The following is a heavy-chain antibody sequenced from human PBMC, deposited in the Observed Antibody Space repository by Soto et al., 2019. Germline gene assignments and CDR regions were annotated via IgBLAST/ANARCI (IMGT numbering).Heavy chain of an antibody. D-gene: IGHD1-26*01. V-gene: IGHV5-51*01. CDR1: GYSFTSYW. J-gene: IGHJ6*02. CDR3: ARQRVGALYYYYYGMDV. CDR2: IYPGDSDT. Sequence: EPLKISCKGSGYSFTSYWIGLVRQMPGKGLEWMGIIYPGDSDTRYSPSCQGQVTISADKSITTAYLQWSSLKASDTAMYYCARQRVGALYYYYYGMDVWGQGTTVTVSS.